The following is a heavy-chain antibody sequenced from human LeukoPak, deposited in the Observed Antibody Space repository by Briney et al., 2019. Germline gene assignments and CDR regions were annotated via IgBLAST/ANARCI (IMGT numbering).Heavy chain of an antibody. V-gene: IGHV3-23*01. Sequence: GGSLRLSCAASGFTFSSYAMSWVRQAPGKGLEWVSGISGSGSSTYYADSVKDRFTIFRDNSQNTLYLQMDSLRAEDTAIYFCAKDQRMAQTTYFPDYWGQGTLVTVSS. CDR3: AKDQRMAQTTYFPDY. J-gene: IGHJ4*02. CDR2: ISGSGSST. CDR1: GFTFSSYA. D-gene: IGHD1-1*01.